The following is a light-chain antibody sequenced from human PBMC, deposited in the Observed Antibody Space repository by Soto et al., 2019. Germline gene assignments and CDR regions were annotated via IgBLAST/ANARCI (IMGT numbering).Light chain of an antibody. CDR2: GAS. Sequence: EIVLTQSPGTLSLSPWERATLSCRASQSVSNYLAWYQRKAGQAPRLLIYGASSRATSIPDRFSGSGSGTDFTLTISRLEPEDFAVYYCHQYGGSPQTFGQGTKVEIK. CDR3: HQYGGSPQT. J-gene: IGKJ1*01. CDR1: QSVSNY. V-gene: IGKV3-20*01.